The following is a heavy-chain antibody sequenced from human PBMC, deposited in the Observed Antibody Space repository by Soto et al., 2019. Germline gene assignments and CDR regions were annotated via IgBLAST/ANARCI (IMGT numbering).Heavy chain of an antibody. CDR1: GYTLTELS. CDR2: FDPEDGET. V-gene: IGHV1-24*01. Sequence: GASVKVSCKVSGYTLTELSMHWVRQAPGKGLEWMGGFDPEDGETIYAQKFQGRVTMTEDTSTDTAYMELSSLRSEDTAVYYCATGITMVRGVIEYGNWFGPWGQGTLVTVSS. CDR3: ATGITMVRGVIEYGNWFGP. D-gene: IGHD3-10*01. J-gene: IGHJ5*02.